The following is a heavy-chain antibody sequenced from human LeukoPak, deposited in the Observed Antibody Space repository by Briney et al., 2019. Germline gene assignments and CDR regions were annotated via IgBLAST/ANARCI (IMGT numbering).Heavy chain of an antibody. V-gene: IGHV3-74*01. CDR3: AKDRIPSSGWESDF. CDR1: GFTFSGDW. D-gene: IGHD3-22*01. CDR2: SKSDGSST. Sequence: GGSLRLSCAVSGFTFSGDWMHWVRQAPGKGLVWVSRSKSDGSSTSYADSVKGRFTISRDNAKNTLYLQMNSLRAEDTALYYCAKDRIPSSGWESDFWGQGTLVTVSS. J-gene: IGHJ4*02.